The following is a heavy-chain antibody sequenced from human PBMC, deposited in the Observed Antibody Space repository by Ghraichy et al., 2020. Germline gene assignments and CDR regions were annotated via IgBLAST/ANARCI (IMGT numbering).Heavy chain of an antibody. V-gene: IGHV3-21*01. D-gene: IGHD1-26*01. Sequence: LSLTCAASGFTFSSYSMNWVRQAPGKGLEWVSSISSSSSYIYYADSVKGRFTISRDNAKNSLYLQMNSLRAEDTAVYYCARVAYSGSYKGAFDIWGQGTMVTVSS. CDR2: ISSSSSYI. CDR1: GFTFSSYS. J-gene: IGHJ3*02. CDR3: ARVAYSGSYKGAFDI.